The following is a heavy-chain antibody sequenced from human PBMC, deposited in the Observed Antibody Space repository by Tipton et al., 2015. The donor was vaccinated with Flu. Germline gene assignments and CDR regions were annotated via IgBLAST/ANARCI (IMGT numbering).Heavy chain of an antibody. CDR2: VSRSGST. D-gene: IGHD3-10*02. Sequence: TLSLTCAVSGDSISSDYHWGWIRQFPGKGLGWIGTVSRSGSTIYNPSLKSRVTISIDRSKNQFSLKLSSVTAADTAVYYCARHTGDSVRGGIDYWGQGTLGTVSS. V-gene: IGHV4-38-2*01. CDR3: ARHTGDSVRGGIDY. J-gene: IGHJ4*02. CDR1: GDSISSDYH.